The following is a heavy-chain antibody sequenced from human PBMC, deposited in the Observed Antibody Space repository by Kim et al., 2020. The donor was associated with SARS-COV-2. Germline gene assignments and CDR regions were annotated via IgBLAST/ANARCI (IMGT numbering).Heavy chain of an antibody. D-gene: IGHD3-10*01. CDR3: ARLDSGSGRNVYNWEGGYFFDY. CDR2: IFNSGSA. J-gene: IGHJ4*02. V-gene: IGHV4-39*01. Sequence: SETLSLTCTVSGASIIRTSYYWGWIRQPAGKGLEWIANIFNSGSAYYNPSLKSRVTISLDTSKNQFSLNLNSVTAADTAVYYCARLDSGSGRNVYNWEGGYFFDYWGQGTLITVSS. CDR1: GASIIRTSYY.